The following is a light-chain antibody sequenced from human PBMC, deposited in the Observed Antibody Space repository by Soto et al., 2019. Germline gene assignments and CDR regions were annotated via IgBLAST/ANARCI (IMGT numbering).Light chain of an antibody. Sequence: DIQMTQSPSTLSASVVDRVTITFRASQSISDWLAWYQQKPGKAPKLLIYKASSLESGVPSRFSGSGSGTEFTLTISSLQPDDSATYYCHQYNSYSRTFGQGTKVDIK. CDR1: QSISDW. J-gene: IGKJ1*01. CDR2: KAS. V-gene: IGKV1-5*03. CDR3: HQYNSYSRT.